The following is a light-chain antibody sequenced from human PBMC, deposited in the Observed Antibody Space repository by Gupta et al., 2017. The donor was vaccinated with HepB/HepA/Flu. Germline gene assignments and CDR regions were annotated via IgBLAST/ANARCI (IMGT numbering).Light chain of an antibody. CDR1: SSDVGSYNF. CDR3: CSYAGGSTYV. J-gene: IGLJ1*01. V-gene: IGLV2-23*02. Sequence: QSALTPPASVSGSPGQSITISCTGTSSDVGSYNFVSWYQQHPGKAPKLMIYEVSKRPSGVSNHFSGSKSGNTASLTISGLQAEDEADYYCCSYAGGSTYVFGTGTTVTVL. CDR2: EVS.